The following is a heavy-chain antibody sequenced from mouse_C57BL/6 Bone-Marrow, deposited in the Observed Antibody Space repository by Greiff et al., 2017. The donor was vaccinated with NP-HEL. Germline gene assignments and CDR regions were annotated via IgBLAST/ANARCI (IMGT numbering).Heavy chain of an antibody. D-gene: IGHD1-1*01. CDR1: GFTFSSYA. Sequence: EVKVEESGGGLVKPGGSLKLSCAASGFTFSSYAMSWVRQTPEKRLEWVATISDGGSYTYYPDNVKGRFTISRDNAKNNLYLQMSHLKSEDTAMYYCARLLLLYFDYWGQGTTLTVSS. J-gene: IGHJ2*01. CDR2: ISDGGSYT. CDR3: ARLLLLYFDY. V-gene: IGHV5-4*03.